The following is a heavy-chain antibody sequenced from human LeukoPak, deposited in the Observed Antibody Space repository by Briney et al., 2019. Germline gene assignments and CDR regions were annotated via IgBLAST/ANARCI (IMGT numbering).Heavy chain of an antibody. V-gene: IGHV1-69*04. CDR1: GGTFSSYA. D-gene: IGHD3-10*01. CDR3: ARSYGSGSTLIGY. CDR2: IIPILGIA. J-gene: IGHJ4*02. Sequence: GASVKVSCKASGGTFSSYAISWVRQAPGQGLEWMGRIIPILGIANYAQKFQGRVTITADKSTSTAYMELSSLRSEDTAVYYCARSYGSGSTLIGYWGQGTLVTVSS.